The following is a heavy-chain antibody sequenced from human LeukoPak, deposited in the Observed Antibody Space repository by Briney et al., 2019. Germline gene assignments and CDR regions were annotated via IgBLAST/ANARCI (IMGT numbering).Heavy chain of an antibody. J-gene: IGHJ5*02. CDR1: EFTFSHHA. V-gene: IGHV3-23*01. CDR3: ARESASSWTGNWFDP. Sequence: GGSLRLSCAASEFTFSHHAMSWVRQAPGKGLEWISSIVGSGSSAYYTDSVKGRFTVSRDNSKNTLFLQMNSLRAEDTAVYYGARESASSWTGNWFDPWGQGTLVTVSS. CDR2: IVGSGSSA. D-gene: IGHD6-13*01.